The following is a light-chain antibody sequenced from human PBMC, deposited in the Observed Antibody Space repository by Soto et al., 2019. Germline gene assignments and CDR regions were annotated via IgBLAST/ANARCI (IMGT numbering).Light chain of an antibody. Sequence: EIVLTQSPGTLSLSPGERATPSCTPSQSVSSSYLAWYQQKPGQAPRLLIYGASSRATGIPDRFSGSGSGTDFTLTISRLEPEDFAVYYCQQYGSSRLTFGGGTKVDIK. V-gene: IGKV3-20*01. CDR2: GAS. J-gene: IGKJ4*01. CDR3: QQYGSSRLT. CDR1: QSVSSSY.